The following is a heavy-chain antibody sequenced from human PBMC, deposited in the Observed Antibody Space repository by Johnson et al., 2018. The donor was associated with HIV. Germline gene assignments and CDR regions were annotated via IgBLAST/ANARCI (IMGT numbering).Heavy chain of an antibody. CDR3: AKAMSPMVRGNI. V-gene: IGHV3-30-3*01. CDR2: ISYAGSNK. CDR1: GFTFSSNA. J-gene: IGHJ3*02. D-gene: IGHD3-10*01. Sequence: QVQLVESGGGLIQPGGSLRLSCAASGFTFSSNAMHWVRQAPGKGLERVVVISYAGSNKSYADSVKGRFTLSRDNSKNTLYLQMNSLRAEDTAVYYCAKAMSPMVRGNIWGQGTMVTVSS.